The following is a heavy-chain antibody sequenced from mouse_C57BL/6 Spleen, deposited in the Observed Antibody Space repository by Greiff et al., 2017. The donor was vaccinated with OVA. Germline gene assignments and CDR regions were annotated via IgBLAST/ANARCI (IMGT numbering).Heavy chain of an antibody. CDR1: GFTFSSYA. CDR2: ISSGGDYI. J-gene: IGHJ1*03. CDR3: TRGIITTVDWYFDV. Sequence: EVKLEESGEGLVKPGGSLKLSCAASGFTFSSYAMSWVRQTPEKRLEWVAYISSGGDYIYYADTVKGRFTISRDNARNTLYLQMSSLKSEDTAMYYCTRGIITTVDWYFDVWGTGTTVTVSS. V-gene: IGHV5-9-1*02. D-gene: IGHD1-1*01.